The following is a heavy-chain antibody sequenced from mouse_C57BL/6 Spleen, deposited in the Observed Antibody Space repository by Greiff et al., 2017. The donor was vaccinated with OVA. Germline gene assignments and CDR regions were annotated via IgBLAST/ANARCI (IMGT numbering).Heavy chain of an antibody. D-gene: IGHD4-1*01. CDR3: ARRLTGTLDY. Sequence: EVKVEESGGGLVKPGGSLKLSCAASGFTFSDYGMHWVRQAPETGLEWVAYISSGSSTIYYADTVKGRFTISRDNAKNTLFLQMTSLRSEDTAMYYCARRLTGTLDYWGQGTTLTVSS. V-gene: IGHV5-17*01. CDR1: GFTFSDYG. CDR2: ISSGSSTI. J-gene: IGHJ2*01.